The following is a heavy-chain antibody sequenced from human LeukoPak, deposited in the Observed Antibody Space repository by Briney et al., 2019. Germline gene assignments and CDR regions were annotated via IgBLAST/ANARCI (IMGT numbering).Heavy chain of an antibody. V-gene: IGHV4-39*07. CDR1: GDSISSGIYY. Sequence: SSETLSLTCTVSGDSISSGIYYWSWIRQPPGKGLEWIGEINHSGSTNYNPSLKSRVTISVDTSKNQFSLKLSSVTAADTAVYYCARLDTAMAEVFDYWGQGTLVTVSS. J-gene: IGHJ4*02. CDR3: ARLDTAMAEVFDY. D-gene: IGHD5-18*01. CDR2: INHSGST.